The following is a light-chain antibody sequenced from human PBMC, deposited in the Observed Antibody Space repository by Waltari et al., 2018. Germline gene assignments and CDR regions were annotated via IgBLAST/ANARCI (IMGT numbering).Light chain of an antibody. CDR3: QRYDNLPVFA. Sequence: IQFTQSPPYLSASVGARNTITCQASQDISNYLNWYQQKPGKAPKLLISDASNLETWVPSRFSGSQSATYFTLTIRNLQPEDIATYYCQRYDNLPVFAFGPGTKVNIK. V-gene: IGKV1-33*01. CDR1: QDISNY. CDR2: DAS. J-gene: IGKJ3*01.